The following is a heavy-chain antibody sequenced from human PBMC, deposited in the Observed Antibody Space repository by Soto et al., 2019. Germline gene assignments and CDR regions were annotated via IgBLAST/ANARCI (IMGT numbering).Heavy chain of an antibody. CDR3: ARDYSSSSNFYGVDV. CDR2: MYYSGST. D-gene: IGHD6-6*01. V-gene: IGHV4-59*01. Sequence: SETLSLTCTVSGGSISSYYWSWIRQPPGKGLEWVGYMYYSGSTNYNPSLKSRVTISVGTSKNQFSLKLSSVTAADTAVYYCARDYSSSSNFYGVDVWGQGTTVTVSS. CDR1: GGSISSYY. J-gene: IGHJ6*02.